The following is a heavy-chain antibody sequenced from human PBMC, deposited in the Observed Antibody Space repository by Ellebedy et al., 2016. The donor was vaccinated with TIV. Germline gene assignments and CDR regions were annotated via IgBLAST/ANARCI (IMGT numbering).Heavy chain of an antibody. Sequence: ASVKVSCKASGGTFSSYGISWVRQAPGQGLEWMGGIIGIFGTANYAQRFQGRVTIAADEFMSTAYMELTSLRSEDTAVYYCARAGGYTYGLNWLDPWGQGTLFTVSS. D-gene: IGHD5-24*01. V-gene: IGHV1-69*13. CDR2: IIGIFGTA. CDR3: ARAGGYTYGLNWLDP. CDR1: GGTFSSYG. J-gene: IGHJ5*02.